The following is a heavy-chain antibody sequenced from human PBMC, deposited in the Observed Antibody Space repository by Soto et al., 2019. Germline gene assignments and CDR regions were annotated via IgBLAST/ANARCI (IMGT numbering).Heavy chain of an antibody. Sequence: QVQLQQWGAGLLKPSETLSLTCAVYGGSFSGYFCYWIRQPPGKGLEWIGEINPSGSINYNPSLKSRVTISVDTSKNQFSLSLSSVTAADTAVYYCATLVGATTEIRGSPRDSWGQGTLVTVSS. V-gene: IGHV4-34*02. CDR2: INPSGSI. CDR3: ATLVGATTEIRGSPRDS. J-gene: IGHJ4*02. CDR1: GGSFSGYF. D-gene: IGHD3-10*01.